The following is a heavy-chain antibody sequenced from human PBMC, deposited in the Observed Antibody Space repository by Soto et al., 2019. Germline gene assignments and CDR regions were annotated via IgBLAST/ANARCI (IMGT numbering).Heavy chain of an antibody. CDR1: GFTVSSNY. V-gene: IGHV3-53*04. CDR2: IYSGGST. Sequence: GGSLRLSCAASGFTVSSNYMSWVRQAPGKGLEWVSVIYSGGSTYYADSVKGRFTISRHNSKNTLYLQMNSLRAEDTAAYYCARGRYSSIAARPYYYYMDVWGKGTTVTVSS. J-gene: IGHJ6*03. D-gene: IGHD6-6*01. CDR3: ARGRYSSIAARPYYYYMDV.